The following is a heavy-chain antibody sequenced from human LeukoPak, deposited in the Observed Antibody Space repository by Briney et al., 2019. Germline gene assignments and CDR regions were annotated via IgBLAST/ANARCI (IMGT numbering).Heavy chain of an antibody. CDR3: VRDAPGREGPHY. CDR2: INRGGSKK. D-gene: IGHD1-26*01. J-gene: IGHJ4*02. Sequence: GGSLRLSCAASGFTCSDYWMNWVRLAGGKGLEWLANINRGGSKKVYVVSVKGRFTISRDNAKNSLSLQMDSLRVEDTAVYHCVRDAPGREGPHYWGQGILVTVSS. V-gene: IGHV3-7*01. CDR1: GFTCSDYW.